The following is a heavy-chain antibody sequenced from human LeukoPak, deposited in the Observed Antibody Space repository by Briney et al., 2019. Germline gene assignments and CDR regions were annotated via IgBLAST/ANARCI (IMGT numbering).Heavy chain of an antibody. J-gene: IGHJ4*02. D-gene: IGHD3-10*01. CDR2: IYPGESDT. CDR3: ARNRGDNTFDY. CDR1: GYSFSSYW. V-gene: IGHV5-51*01. Sequence: GESLKISCKGSGYSFSSYWIGWVRQMPGKGLEGMGFIYPGESDTRYRPTFQGQATISADKSISTAYLQWRSLKASDTAMYYCARNRGDNTFDYWGQGILVTVSS.